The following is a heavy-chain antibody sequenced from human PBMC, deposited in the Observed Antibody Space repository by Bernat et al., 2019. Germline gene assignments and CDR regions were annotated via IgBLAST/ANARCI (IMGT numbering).Heavy chain of an antibody. V-gene: IGHV3-48*01. J-gene: IGHJ4*02. CDR2: ISSSSSTI. CDR1: GFTFSDYS. CDR3: ATNRRYFDY. Sequence: EVQLVESGGDLIQPGGSLRLSCAASGFTFSDYSMNWVRQAPGKGLEWVSFISSSSSTIYYADSVKGRFTISRDNAKNSLYLQMNSLRAEDTAVYYCATNRRYFDYWGLGTLVTVSS.